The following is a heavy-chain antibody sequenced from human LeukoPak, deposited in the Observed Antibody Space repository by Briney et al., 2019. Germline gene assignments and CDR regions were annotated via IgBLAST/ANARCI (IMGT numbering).Heavy chain of an antibody. CDR3: ARDAYYYDSSGRTYYFDY. J-gene: IGHJ4*02. CDR1: GFTFSRYW. V-gene: IGHV3-7*01. Sequence: GGSLRLSCAASGFTFSRYWMSWVRQAPGKGLEGVANIKQDGSNKYYADSVKGRFTISRDNSKNTLYLQMNSLRAEDTAVYYCARDAYYYDSSGRTYYFDYWGQGTLVTVSS. D-gene: IGHD3-22*01. CDR2: IKQDGSNK.